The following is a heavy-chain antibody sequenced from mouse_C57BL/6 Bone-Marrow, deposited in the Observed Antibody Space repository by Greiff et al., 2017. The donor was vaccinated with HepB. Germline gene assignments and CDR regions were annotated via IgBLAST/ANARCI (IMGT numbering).Heavy chain of an antibody. Sequence: EVQVVESGGGLVKPGGSLKLSCAASGFTFSSYAMSWVRQTPEKRLEWVATISDGGSYTYYPDNVKGRFTISRDNAKNNLYLQMSHLKSEDTAMYYCARDPSYSNYYFDYWGQGTTLTVSS. J-gene: IGHJ2*01. CDR1: GFTFSSYA. D-gene: IGHD2-5*01. CDR3: ARDPSYSNYYFDY. V-gene: IGHV5-4*01. CDR2: ISDGGSYT.